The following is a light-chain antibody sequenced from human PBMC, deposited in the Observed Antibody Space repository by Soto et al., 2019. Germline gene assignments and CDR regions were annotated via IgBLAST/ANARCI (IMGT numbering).Light chain of an antibody. V-gene: IGKV1-5*03. CDR2: KAS. CDR1: QNIDMY. Sequence: DIHMTQSPSSLSASVGDTVTITCWASQNIDMYLNWYQQKPGKAHKLMIYKASRLHSGVSSRFSGSESGTEFTLTISSLQSEDFAVYYGQQYTNWPPITFCPWTRLEIK. J-gene: IGKJ5*01. CDR3: QQYTNWPPIT.